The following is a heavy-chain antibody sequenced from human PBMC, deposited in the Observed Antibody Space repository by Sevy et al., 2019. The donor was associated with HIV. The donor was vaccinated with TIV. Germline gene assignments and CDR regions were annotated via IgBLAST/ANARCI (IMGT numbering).Heavy chain of an antibody. D-gene: IGHD6-13*01. CDR2: IYYSGST. CDR3: ARERQLVLDY. V-gene: IGHV4-59*01. J-gene: IGHJ4*02. CDR1: GGSISSYY. Sequence: SETLSLTCTVAGGSISSYYWSWIRQPPGKGLEWVGYIYYSGSTNYNPSLKSRVTISVDTSKNQFSLKLSSVTAADTAVYYCARERQLVLDYWGQGTLVTVSS.